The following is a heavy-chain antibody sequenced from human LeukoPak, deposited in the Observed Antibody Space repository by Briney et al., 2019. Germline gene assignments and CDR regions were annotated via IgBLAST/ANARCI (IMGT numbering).Heavy chain of an antibody. V-gene: IGHV4-61*02. CDR2: IYSSGST. Sequence: PSETLSLTCTVSGGSISSGSYYWSWIRQPAGKGLEWIGRIYSSGSTNYNPSLKSRGTISVDTSRNQFSLKMASVTAADTAVYYCARSLPTIFGHFDLWGRGTLVSVSS. CDR3: ARSLPTIFGHFDL. CDR1: GGSISSGSYY. D-gene: IGHD3-9*01. J-gene: IGHJ2*01.